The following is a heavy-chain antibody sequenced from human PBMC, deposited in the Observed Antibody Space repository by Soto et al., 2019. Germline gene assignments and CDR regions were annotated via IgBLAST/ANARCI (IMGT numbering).Heavy chain of an antibody. CDR3: ARGTGYSSGHDY. D-gene: IGHD6-25*01. V-gene: IGHV4-38-2*01. CDR2: IYHSGST. J-gene: IGHJ4*02. CDR1: GYAIGSGYY. Sequence: LFFPGAVCGYAIGSGYYWGWIRQPPGKGLEWIGSIYHSGSTYYNPSLKSRVTISVDTSKNQSSLKLCAVTAADTAVYYCARGTGYSSGHDYWGRGTMVTVSS.